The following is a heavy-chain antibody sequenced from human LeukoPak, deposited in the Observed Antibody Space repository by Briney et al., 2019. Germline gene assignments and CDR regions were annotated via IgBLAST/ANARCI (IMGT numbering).Heavy chain of an antibody. CDR3: ARDYYDSSGYRFDY. V-gene: IGHV4-31*03. D-gene: IGHD3-22*01. CDR1: GGSISSGGYY. J-gene: IGHJ4*02. CDR2: IYYSGST. Sequence: ASETLSLTCTVSGGSISSGGYYWSWIRQHPGKGLEWIGYIYYSGSTYYNPSLKSRVTISVDTSKNQFSLKLSSVTAADTAVYYCARDYYDSSGYRFDYWGQGTLVTVSS.